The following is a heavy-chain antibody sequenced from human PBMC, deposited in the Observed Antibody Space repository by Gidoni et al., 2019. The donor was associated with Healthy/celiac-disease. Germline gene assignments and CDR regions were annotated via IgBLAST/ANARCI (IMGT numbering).Heavy chain of an antibody. CDR1: GVTFSSYA. CDR2: IRGSGGST. CDR3: AKFYGGDWDAFDI. V-gene: IGHV3-23*01. Sequence: EVQLLESGGGLVQPGGSLRLSCAASGVTFSSYAMGWVRQAPGKGLEWVSAIRGSGGSTYYADSVKGRFTISRDNSKNTLYLQMNSLRAEDTAVYYCAKFYGGDWDAFDIWGQGTMVTVSA. J-gene: IGHJ3*02. D-gene: IGHD2-21*02.